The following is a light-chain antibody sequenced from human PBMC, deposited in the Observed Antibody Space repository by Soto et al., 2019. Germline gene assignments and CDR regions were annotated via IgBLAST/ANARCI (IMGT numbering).Light chain of an antibody. CDR3: QHLDTNCP. J-gene: IGKJ1*01. CDR1: QGIRND. Sequence: AIQMTQSPSSLSASVGDRVTITCRASQGIRNDLGWYQRKPGRAPRLLIYDASTLQTGVPSTFSGSGSGTXFTLTIPGLRPDDFATYYCQHLDTNCPFGQGTKVDIK. V-gene: IGKV1-6*01. CDR2: DAS.